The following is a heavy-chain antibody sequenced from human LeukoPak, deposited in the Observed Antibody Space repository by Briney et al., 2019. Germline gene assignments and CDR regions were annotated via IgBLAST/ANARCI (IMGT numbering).Heavy chain of an antibody. V-gene: IGHV4-34*01. CDR2: INHSGST. J-gene: IGHJ4*02. D-gene: IGHD2-21*01. Sequence: SETLSLTCAVYGGSFSGYYWSWIRQPPGKGLEWIGEINHSGSTNYNPSLKSRVTISVDTSKNQFSLKLSSVTAADTAVYYCAAIGDAQFDYWAREPWSPSPQ. CDR1: GGSFSGYY. CDR3: AAIGDAQFDY.